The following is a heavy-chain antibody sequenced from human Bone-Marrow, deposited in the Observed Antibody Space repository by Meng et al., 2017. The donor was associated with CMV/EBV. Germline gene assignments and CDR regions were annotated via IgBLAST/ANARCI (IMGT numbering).Heavy chain of an antibody. V-gene: IGHV5-51*01. D-gene: IGHD6-6*01. Sequence: GESLKISCKGSGYSFTSYWIGWVRQMPGKGLEWMGIIYPGDSDTRYSPSFQGQVTISADKSISTAYLQWSSLKASDTAMYYCARLESIAARQSAWASDIWGQGTMVAVSS. J-gene: IGHJ3*02. CDR3: ARLESIAARQSAWASDI. CDR2: IYPGDSDT. CDR1: GYSFTSYW.